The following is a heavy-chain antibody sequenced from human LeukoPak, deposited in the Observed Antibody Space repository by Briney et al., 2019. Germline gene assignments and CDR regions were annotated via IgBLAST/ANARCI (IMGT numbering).Heavy chain of an antibody. Sequence: ASVKVSCRASGYTFTDFSDYYIHWVRQAPGQGLEWMGWINPNSGATYYAHKFQGRVTMTRDTSINTAYMELSRLTSDDTVVYFCVRVSTGSYFAYWGQGTLVSVSS. J-gene: IGHJ4*02. V-gene: IGHV1-2*02. CDR2: INPNSGAT. CDR3: VRVSTGSYFAY. D-gene: IGHD6-19*01. CDR1: GYTFTDFSDYY.